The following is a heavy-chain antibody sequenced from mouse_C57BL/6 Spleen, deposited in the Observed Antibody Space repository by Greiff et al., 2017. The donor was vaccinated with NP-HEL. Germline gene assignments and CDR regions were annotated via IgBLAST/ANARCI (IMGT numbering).Heavy chain of an antibody. D-gene: IGHD1-1*01. CDR2: IWSGGST. V-gene: IGHV2-2*01. CDR1: GFSLTSYG. Sequence: QVQLKESGPGLVQPSQSLSITCTVSGFSLTSYGVHWVRQSPGKGLEWLGVIWSGGSTDYNAAFISRLSISKDNSKSQVFFKMNSLQADDTAIYYCARNPLLRSPYCYAMDYWGQGTSVTVSS. CDR3: ARNPLLRSPYCYAMDY. J-gene: IGHJ4*01.